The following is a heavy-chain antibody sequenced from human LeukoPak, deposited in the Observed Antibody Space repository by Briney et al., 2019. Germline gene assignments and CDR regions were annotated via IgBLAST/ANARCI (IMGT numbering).Heavy chain of an antibody. CDR3: AQQWLVLGAFDI. CDR1: GFTVSSNY. J-gene: IGHJ3*02. Sequence: GGSLRLSCAASGFTVSSNYMSWVRQAPGKGLEWVSAISGSGGSTYYADSVKGRFTISRDNSKNTLYLQMNSLRAEDTAVYYCAQQWLVLGAFDIWGQGTMVTVSS. D-gene: IGHD6-19*01. V-gene: IGHV3-23*01. CDR2: ISGSGGST.